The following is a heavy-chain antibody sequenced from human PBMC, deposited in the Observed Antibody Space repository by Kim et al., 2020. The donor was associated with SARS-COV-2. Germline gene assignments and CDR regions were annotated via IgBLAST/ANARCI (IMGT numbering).Heavy chain of an antibody. Sequence: SETLSLTCAVYGGSFSGYYWSWIRQPPGKGLEWIGEINHSGTTNYTPSPKSRVTISVDTSKNQFSLKLSSVTAADTAVYYCAIRGKVSSSFKKRGFDYWGQGTLVTVSS. J-gene: IGHJ4*02. V-gene: IGHV4-34*01. CDR1: GGSFSGYY. CDR2: INHSGTT. CDR3: AIRGKVSSSFKKRGFDY. D-gene: IGHD6-13*01.